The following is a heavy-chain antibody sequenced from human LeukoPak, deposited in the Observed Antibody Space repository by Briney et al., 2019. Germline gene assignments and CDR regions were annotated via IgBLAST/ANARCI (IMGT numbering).Heavy chain of an antibody. Sequence: WEPLSLTCTVSGGSISSYYWSWIRQPPGKGLEWIGYIYYSGSTNYNPSLKSRVNISVDPSKNQSSLKLSSVAGADTAVYYCARHISHYGGNNDFDYWGQGTLVTVSA. CDR2: IYYSGST. D-gene: IGHD4-23*01. CDR3: ARHISHYGGNNDFDY. V-gene: IGHV4-59*08. J-gene: IGHJ4*02. CDR1: GGSISSYY.